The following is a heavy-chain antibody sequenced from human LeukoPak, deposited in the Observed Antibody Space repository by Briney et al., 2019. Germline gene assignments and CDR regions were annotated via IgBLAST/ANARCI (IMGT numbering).Heavy chain of an antibody. Sequence: GGSLRLSCAASGFTFNSYGMHWVRQAPGKGLEWVADIWYDGSNKYYADSVKGRFTISRDNSKNTLYLQMNSLRAEDTAVYYCAREVGISMIVSEPGFDYWGQGTLATVSS. V-gene: IGHV3-33*01. D-gene: IGHD3-22*01. CDR2: IWYDGSNK. CDR3: AREVGISMIVSEPGFDY. CDR1: GFTFNSYG. J-gene: IGHJ4*02.